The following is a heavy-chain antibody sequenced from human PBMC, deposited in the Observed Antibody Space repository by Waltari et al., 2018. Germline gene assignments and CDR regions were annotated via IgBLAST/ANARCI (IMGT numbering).Heavy chain of an antibody. V-gene: IGHV4-4*07. CDR2: IYTSGST. J-gene: IGHJ4*02. CDR3: ARDQYQLLQGTYYFDY. CDR1: GGFISSYY. D-gene: IGHD2-2*01. Sequence: QVQLQESGPGLVKPSETLSLTCTVSGGFISSYYWSWIRQPAGKGLEWIGRIYTSGSTNYNPSLKSRVTMSVDTSKNQFSLKLSSVTAADTAVYYCARDQYQLLQGTYYFDYWGQGTLVTVSS.